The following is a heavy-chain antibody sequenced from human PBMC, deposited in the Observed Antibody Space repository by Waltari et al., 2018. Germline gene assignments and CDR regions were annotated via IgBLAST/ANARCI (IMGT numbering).Heavy chain of an antibody. CDR1: GGSFSGYY. V-gene: IGHV4-34*01. CDR2: INHSGST. Sequence: QVQLQQWGAGLLKPSETLSLTCAVYGGSFSGYYWSWIRQPPGKGLEWIGEINHSGSTNYNPSLKSRVTISVDTSKNQFYLKLSSVTAADTAVYYCARGDRRGAYFDYWGQGTLVTVSS. J-gene: IGHJ4*02. D-gene: IGHD3-16*01. CDR3: ARGDRRGAYFDY.